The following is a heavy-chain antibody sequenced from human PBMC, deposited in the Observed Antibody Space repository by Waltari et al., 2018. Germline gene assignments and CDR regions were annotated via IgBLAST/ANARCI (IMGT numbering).Heavy chain of an antibody. J-gene: IGHJ6*02. CDR1: GFTYRRYW. CDR3: GGGSFLEWLGGMDV. Sequence: EVQLVESGGGLVQPGGSLRLSCAASGFTYRRYWMQWVRQDPGKGRVWVSRINRDRSGATYAASVKGRFTISRDNSKNTLSLQMNSLGAEDTAVYYGGGGSFLEWLGGMDVWGQGTTVSVS. V-gene: IGHV3-74*03. CDR2: INRDRSGA. D-gene: IGHD3-3*02.